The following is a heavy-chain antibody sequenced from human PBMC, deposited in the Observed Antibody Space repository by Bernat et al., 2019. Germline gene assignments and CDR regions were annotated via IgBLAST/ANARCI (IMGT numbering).Heavy chain of an antibody. CDR1: GFNFRTYG. CDR2: VHADGETG. D-gene: IGHD3-3*01. J-gene: IGHJ4*02. CDR3: VRGSLCRVVISQVDY. Sequence: QVQLVESGGGVVQPGRSLRLSCAASGFNFRTYGMHWVRQAPGKGLEWVAGVHADGETGYYADSVKGRFTIYRDNSENTVFLQMNGVRVEDTSVYYCVRGSLCRVVISQVDYWGQGALVPVSS. V-gene: IGHV3-33*01.